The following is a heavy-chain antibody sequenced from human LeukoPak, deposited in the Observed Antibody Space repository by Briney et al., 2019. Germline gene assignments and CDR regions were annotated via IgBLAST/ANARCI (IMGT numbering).Heavy chain of an antibody. CDR2: INPKSGGT. D-gene: IGHD2/OR15-2a*01. CDR1: GYSFSDYY. V-gene: IGHV1-2*02. Sequence: ASVKVSCTASGYSFSDYYIHWLRQAPGQGLEWVGWINPKSGGTNYAQNFQGRVTMTRDTSSTTVYMELTRLRSDDTAVYYCARPLGSLKEYWWFDPWGQGTLVTVSS. J-gene: IGHJ5*02. CDR3: ARPLGSLKEYWWFDP.